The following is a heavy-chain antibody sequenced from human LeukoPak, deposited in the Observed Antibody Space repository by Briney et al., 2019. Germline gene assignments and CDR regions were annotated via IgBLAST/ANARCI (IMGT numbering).Heavy chain of an antibody. D-gene: IGHD2-21*01. CDR3: GKGKVNHDGALDA. V-gene: IGHV3-23*01. J-gene: IGHJ3*01. Sequence: GGSLRLSCAASGFTFSSYAMSWVRQAPGKGLEWVSAISGSGGSRYYADSVKGRFTISRDNSKKTLYLQMNSLRAEDTAVYYCGKGKVNHDGALDAWGQGTLVTVFS. CDR1: GFTFSSYA. CDR2: ISGSGGSR.